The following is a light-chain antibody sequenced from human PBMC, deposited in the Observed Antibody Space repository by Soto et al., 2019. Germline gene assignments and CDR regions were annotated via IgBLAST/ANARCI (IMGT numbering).Light chain of an antibody. CDR1: QTISSW. CDR2: DAS. Sequence: IHTTQSPSTLSASVVDRVTITYRASQTISSWLAWYQQKPGKAPKLLIYDASSWESGVPSRFRGSGSGTEFTLTISSLQPDDFATYYCQQYNSYLYTFGQGTKVDIK. V-gene: IGKV1-5*01. J-gene: IGKJ2*01. CDR3: QQYNSYLYT.